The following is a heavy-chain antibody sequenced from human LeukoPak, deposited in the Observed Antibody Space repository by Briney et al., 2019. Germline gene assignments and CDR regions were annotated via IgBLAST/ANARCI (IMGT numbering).Heavy chain of an antibody. V-gene: IGHV4-39*07. J-gene: IGHJ4*02. CDR3: AGGYSYALKGYYFDY. D-gene: IGHD5-18*01. Sequence: SETLSLTCTVSGGSISSSGYYWGWIRQPPGKGLEWIGSIYYSGSTYYSPSLKSRVTISVDTSKNQFSLKLSSVTAADTAVYYCAGGYSYALKGYYFDYWGQGTLVTVST. CDR1: GGSISSSGYY. CDR2: IYYSGST.